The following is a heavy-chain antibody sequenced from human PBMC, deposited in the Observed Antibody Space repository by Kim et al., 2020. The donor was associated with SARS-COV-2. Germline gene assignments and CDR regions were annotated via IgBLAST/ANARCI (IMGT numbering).Heavy chain of an antibody. Sequence: GGSLRLSCAASGFTFSSYSMNWVRQAPGKGLEWVSSISSSSSYIYYADSVKGRFTISRDNAKNSLYLQMNSLRAEDTAVYYCVPHYDSSGGWFDPWGQGTLVTVSS. CDR1: GFTFSSYS. CDR2: ISSSSSYI. J-gene: IGHJ5*02. V-gene: IGHV3-21*01. D-gene: IGHD3-22*01. CDR3: VPHYDSSGGWFDP.